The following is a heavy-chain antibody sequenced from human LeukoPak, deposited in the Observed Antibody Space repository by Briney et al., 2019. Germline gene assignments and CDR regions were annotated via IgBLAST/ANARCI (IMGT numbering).Heavy chain of an antibody. Sequence: PGGSLRLSCAASGFIFDTYGMLWVRQAPGKGLEWVAVIAYDGSNKVYADSVKGRFTISRDNSKNTLYLQMNSLRGEHTAVYYCAKEKAIATINYGLDVWGQGTTVTVSS. CDR2: IAYDGSNK. CDR3: AKEKAIATINYGLDV. CDR1: GFIFDTYG. D-gene: IGHD1-1*01. J-gene: IGHJ6*02. V-gene: IGHV3-30*18.